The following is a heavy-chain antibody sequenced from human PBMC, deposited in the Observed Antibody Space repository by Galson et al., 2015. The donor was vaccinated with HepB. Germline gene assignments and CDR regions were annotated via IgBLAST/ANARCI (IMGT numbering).Heavy chain of an antibody. Sequence: CAISGDSVTSNSAVWNWIRQSPSRGPEWLGRTYFRSQWRIDYSVSVKSRITINADTSQNQFSLHLNSMTPEDTAVYYCAYGSDVWGQGTTVIVSS. CDR3: AYGSDV. J-gene: IGHJ6*02. CDR2: TYFRSQWRI. V-gene: IGHV6-1*01. CDR1: GDSVTSNSAV.